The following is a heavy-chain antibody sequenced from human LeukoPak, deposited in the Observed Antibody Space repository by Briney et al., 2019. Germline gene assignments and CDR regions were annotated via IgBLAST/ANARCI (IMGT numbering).Heavy chain of an antibody. V-gene: IGHV1-69*13. D-gene: IGHD3-22*01. J-gene: IGHJ4*02. CDR1: GGTFSSYA. CDR3: ASGYDSSGYYYVFDY. CDR2: IIPIFGTA. Sequence: GASVKVSCKASGGTFSSYAISWVRQAPGQGLEWMGGIIPIFGTANYAQKFQGRVTITADESTSTAYMELSSLRSEDTAVYYRASGYDSSGYYYVFDYWGQGTLVTVSS.